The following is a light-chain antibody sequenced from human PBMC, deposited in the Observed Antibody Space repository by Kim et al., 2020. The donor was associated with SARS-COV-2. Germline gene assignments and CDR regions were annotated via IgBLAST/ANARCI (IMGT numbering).Light chain of an antibody. V-gene: IGLV10-54*04. Sequence: QAGLTQPPSVSKGLGQTATLTCTGNNNNVGNQGAAWLQQHQGHPSKLLSYRNNNRPSGISERFSASRSGDTASLTITGLQPEDETDYYCSAWDSSLSVWVFGGGTKVTVL. CDR2: RNN. CDR3: SAWDSSLSVWV. CDR1: NNNVGNQG. J-gene: IGLJ3*02.